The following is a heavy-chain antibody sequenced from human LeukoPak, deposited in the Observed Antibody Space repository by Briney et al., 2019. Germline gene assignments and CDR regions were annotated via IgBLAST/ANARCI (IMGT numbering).Heavy chain of an antibody. D-gene: IGHD5-18*01. CDR3: AKVSRKIQLWLFDY. V-gene: IGHV3-23*01. Sequence: PGGSLRLSCAASGFTFSSYAMSWVRQAPGKGLEWVTAISGSGGSTYYADSVKGRFTISRDNSKNTLYLQMNSLRAEDTAVYYCAKVSRKIQLWLFDYWGQGTLVTVSS. CDR2: ISGSGGST. J-gene: IGHJ4*02. CDR1: GFTFSSYA.